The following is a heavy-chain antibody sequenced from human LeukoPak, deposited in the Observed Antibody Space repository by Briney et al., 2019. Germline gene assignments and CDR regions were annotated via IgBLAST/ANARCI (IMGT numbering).Heavy chain of an antibody. Sequence: GGSLRLSCAASGFTFSSYAMHWVRQAPGKGLEWVAVISYDGSNKYYADSVKGRFTISRDNSKNSLFLQMNSLRAEDTAVYYCARETDSSSAPFDYWGQGTLVTVSS. V-gene: IGHV3-30*04. J-gene: IGHJ4*02. D-gene: IGHD6-6*01. CDR3: ARETDSSSAPFDY. CDR2: ISYDGSNK. CDR1: GFTFSSYA.